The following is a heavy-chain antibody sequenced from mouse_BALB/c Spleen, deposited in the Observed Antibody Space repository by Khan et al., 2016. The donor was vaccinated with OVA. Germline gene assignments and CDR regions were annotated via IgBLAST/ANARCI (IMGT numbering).Heavy chain of an antibody. J-gene: IGHJ2*01. CDR1: GYIFTSYW. D-gene: IGHD1-1*01. V-gene: IGHV1-76*01. CDR2: IYPGTNNT. Sequence: QVQLKQSGAELVRPGASVKLSCKTSGYIFTSYWIHWVKQRSGQGLQWIARIYPGTNNTYYNENLKDKATLTADKSSSTAYMQLSSMKSEDSAVYFCEREEGVYYGDYWAQGTTRTVSS. CDR3: EREEGVYYGDY.